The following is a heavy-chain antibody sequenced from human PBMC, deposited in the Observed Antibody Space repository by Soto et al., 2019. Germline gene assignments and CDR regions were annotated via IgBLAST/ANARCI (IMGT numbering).Heavy chain of an antibody. J-gene: IGHJ5*02. V-gene: IGHV4-39*01. Sequence: QLQLQESGPGLVKPSETLSLTCTVSGGSISSSSYYWGWIRQPPGKGLEWIGSIYYSGSTYYNPSLQSRVTISVDTSKNQFSLKLSSVTAADTAVYYCARAKEWFGETENWFDPWGQGTLVTVSS. D-gene: IGHD3-10*01. CDR2: IYYSGST. CDR3: ARAKEWFGETENWFDP. CDR1: GGSISSSSYY.